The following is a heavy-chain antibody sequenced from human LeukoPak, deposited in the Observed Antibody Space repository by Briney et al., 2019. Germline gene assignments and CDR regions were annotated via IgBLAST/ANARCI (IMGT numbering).Heavy chain of an antibody. CDR1: GFTFSSYS. V-gene: IGHV3-21*01. D-gene: IGHD3-16*02. CDR2: ISSSSSYI. J-gene: IGHJ4*02. CDR3: AREPYLGELSLFFDY. Sequence: PGGSLRLSCAASGFTFSSYSMNWARQAPGKGLEWVSSISSSSSYIYYADSVKGRFTISRDNAKNSLYLQMNSLRAEDTAVYYCAREPYLGELSLFFDYWGQGILVTVSS.